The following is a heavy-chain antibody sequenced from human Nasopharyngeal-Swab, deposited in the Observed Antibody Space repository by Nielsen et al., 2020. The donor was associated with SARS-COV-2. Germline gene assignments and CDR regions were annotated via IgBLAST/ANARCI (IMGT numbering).Heavy chain of an antibody. J-gene: IGHJ4*02. V-gene: IGHV3-30-3*01. CDR2: ISYDGSNK. Sequence: VRQAPGKGLEWVAVISYDGSNKYYADSVKGRFTISRDNSKNTLYLQMNSLRAEDTAVYYCARDQYYYDSSGGGGYFDYWGQGTLVTVSS. CDR3: ARDQYYYDSSGGGGYFDY. D-gene: IGHD3-22*01.